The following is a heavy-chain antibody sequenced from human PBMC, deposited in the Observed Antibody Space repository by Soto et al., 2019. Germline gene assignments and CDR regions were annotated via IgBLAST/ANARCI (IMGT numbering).Heavy chain of an antibody. CDR3: ARTRITIFGVVNHFDY. V-gene: IGHV4-4*02. D-gene: IGHD3-3*01. Sequence: SETLSLICAVSGVSISSSNWWSWVRQPPGKGLEWIGEIYHSGSTNYNPSLKSRVTISVDKSKNQFSLKLSSVTAADTAVYYCARTRITIFGVVNHFDYWGQGTLVTVPQ. J-gene: IGHJ4*02. CDR1: GVSISSSNW. CDR2: IYHSGST.